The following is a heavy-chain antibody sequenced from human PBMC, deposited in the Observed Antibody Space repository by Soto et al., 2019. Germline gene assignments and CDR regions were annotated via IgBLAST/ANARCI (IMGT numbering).Heavy chain of an antibody. CDR1: GGSISSYY. Sequence: SETLSLTCTVSGGSISSYYWSWIRQPPGKGLEWIGYIYYSGSTNYNPSLKSRVTISVDTSKNQFSLKLSSVTAADTAVYYCARVLRFLEWDNYYYYYYMDVWGKGTTVTVSS. V-gene: IGHV4-59*08. D-gene: IGHD3-3*01. CDR3: ARVLRFLEWDNYYYYYYMDV. J-gene: IGHJ6*03. CDR2: IYYSGST.